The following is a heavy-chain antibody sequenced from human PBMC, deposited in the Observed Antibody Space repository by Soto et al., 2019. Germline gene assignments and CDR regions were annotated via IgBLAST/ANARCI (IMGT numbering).Heavy chain of an antibody. J-gene: IGHJ6*02. V-gene: IGHV3-23*01. CDR3: SLSDRYYGMDV. CDR2: ISTSGGST. CDR1: GFTFSSYA. Sequence: GGSLRLSCAASGFTFSSYAMSWVRQAPGKGLEWVSSISTSGGSTYYADSVKGRFTISRDNSNNTLYLQMNSLRAEDTAVYYCSLSDRYYGMDVWGLGPTVTV.